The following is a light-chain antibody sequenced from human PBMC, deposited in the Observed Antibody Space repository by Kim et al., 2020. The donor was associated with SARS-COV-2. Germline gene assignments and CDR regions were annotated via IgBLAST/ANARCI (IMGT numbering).Light chain of an antibody. CDR3: QQYHNWPPYT. CDR1: QSVFSN. CDR2: GAS. V-gene: IGKV3-15*01. Sequence: VSPGESATLSCRASQSVFSNLAWYQQKPGQAPRLLIYGASTRATGIPARFSGSGSGTEFTLTISSLQSEDFAVYYCQQYHNWPPYTFGQGTKLEI. J-gene: IGKJ2*01.